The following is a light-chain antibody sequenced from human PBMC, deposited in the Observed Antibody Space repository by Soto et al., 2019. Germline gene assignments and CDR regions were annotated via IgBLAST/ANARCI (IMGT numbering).Light chain of an antibody. CDR2: DAS. Sequence: ETVMTQSPATQSWSPVETVTLFCXARQSVGSNLAWYQQTPGQAPRVVIYDASTRATVIPARFSGSGSGTEFTLTISSLQSEDFAVYYCQQYDTWPLTFGEGTKV. V-gene: IGKV3-15*01. CDR3: QQYDTWPLT. J-gene: IGKJ4*01. CDR1: QSVGSN.